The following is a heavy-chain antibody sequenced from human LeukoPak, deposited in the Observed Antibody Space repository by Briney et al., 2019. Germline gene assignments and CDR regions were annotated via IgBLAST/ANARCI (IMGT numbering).Heavy chain of an antibody. D-gene: IGHD6-19*01. J-gene: IGHJ2*01. V-gene: IGHV3-21*01. Sequence: TGGSLRLSCAASGFTFSSYSMNWVRQAPGKGLEWVSSISSSSSYIYYADSVKGRFTISRDNAKNSLYLQMNSLRAEDTAVYYSARDTYSSGWSAYWYFDLWGRGTLVTVSS. CDR3: ARDTYSSGWSAYWYFDL. CDR2: ISSSSSYI. CDR1: GFTFSSYS.